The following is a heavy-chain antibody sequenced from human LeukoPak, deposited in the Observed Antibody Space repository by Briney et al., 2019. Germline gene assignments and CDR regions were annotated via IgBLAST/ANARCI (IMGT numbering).Heavy chain of an antibody. D-gene: IGHD6-25*01. J-gene: IGHJ4*02. V-gene: IGHV4-34*01. CDR1: GGSFSGYY. Sequence: SETLSLTCAVYGGSFSGYYWSWIRQPPGKGLEWIGEINHSGSTNYNPSLKSRVTISVDTSKNQFSLKLSSVTAADTAVYYCARQGLLSFGFDYWGQGTLVTVSS. CDR2: INHSGST. CDR3: ARQGLLSFGFDY.